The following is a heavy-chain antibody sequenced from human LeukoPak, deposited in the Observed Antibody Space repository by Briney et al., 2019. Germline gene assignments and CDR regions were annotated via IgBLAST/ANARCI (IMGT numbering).Heavy chain of an antibody. CDR3: AKNLDGVATYFDY. CDR2: ISGGGGST. CDR1: GFTFTSYS. D-gene: IGHD5-12*01. J-gene: IGHJ4*02. V-gene: IGHV3-23*01. Sequence: GGSLRLSCAASGFTFTSYSMNWVRQAPGKELEWVSTISGGGGSTYYADSVKGRFTVSRDNSKNTLYLQMDSLRAEDTAVYYCAKNLDGVATYFDYWGQGTLVTVSS.